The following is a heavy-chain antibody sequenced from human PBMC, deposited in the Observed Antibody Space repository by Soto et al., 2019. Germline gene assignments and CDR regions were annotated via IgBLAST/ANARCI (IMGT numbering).Heavy chain of an antibody. D-gene: IGHD6-13*01. V-gene: IGHV3-48*02. CDR2: SGRSDGHI. CDR3: ARDYSWSFDY. J-gene: IGHJ4*02. CDR1: GFTFSDYS. Sequence: EVQLVESGGGLVQPGGSLRLSCAASGFTFSDYSMNWVRQTPGKGLEWISYSGRSDGHIQYADSVGGRFTISRDKAKNSLYLQMNSLRDEDTAVYYCARDYSWSFDYWGQGTLVTVSS.